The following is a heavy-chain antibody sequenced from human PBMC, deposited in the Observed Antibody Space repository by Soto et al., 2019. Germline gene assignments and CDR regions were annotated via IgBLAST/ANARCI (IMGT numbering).Heavy chain of an antibody. CDR2: IPHDGSDR. CDR1: GFTFSGYG. D-gene: IGHD3-10*01. V-gene: IGHV3-30*18. CDR3: PKGKARACQWFDP. Sequence: QVELVESGGGVVQPGRSLRLSCAASGFTFSGYGMHWVRQAPGKGLEWVAAIPHDGSDRYYADSVKGRFTISRDNAKNPLYLQMNSLRSEDTAIYYCPKGKARACQWFDPWGQGTLVTVSS. J-gene: IGHJ5*02.